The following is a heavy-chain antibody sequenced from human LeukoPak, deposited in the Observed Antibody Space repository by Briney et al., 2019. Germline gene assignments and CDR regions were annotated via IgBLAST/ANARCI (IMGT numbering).Heavy chain of an antibody. CDR2: INTDGSTT. J-gene: IGHJ4*02. CDR3: ARIKDTAIPYYFDY. CDR1: GFTFSSYW. Sequence: GGSPRLSCAASGFTFSSYWMHWVRQAPGKGLVWVSRINTDGSTTTYADSVKGRFTISRDNSKNTVYLQMNSLRAEDTAVYYCARIKDTAIPYYFDYWGQGTLVTVSS. D-gene: IGHD5-18*01. V-gene: IGHV3-74*03.